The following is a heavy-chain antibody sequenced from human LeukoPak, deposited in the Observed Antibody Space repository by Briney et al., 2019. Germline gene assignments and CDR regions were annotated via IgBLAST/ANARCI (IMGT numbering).Heavy chain of an antibody. Sequence: ASVKVSCKASGYTFTSYYMHWVRQAPGQGLEWMGIINPSGGSTSYAQKFQGRVTMTRDTSTSTVYMELSSLRSEDTAVYYCARDSFRIAVASHRKFDPWGQGTLVTVSS. V-gene: IGHV1-46*01. J-gene: IGHJ5*02. D-gene: IGHD6-19*01. CDR3: ARDSFRIAVASHRKFDP. CDR2: INPSGGST. CDR1: GYTFTSYY.